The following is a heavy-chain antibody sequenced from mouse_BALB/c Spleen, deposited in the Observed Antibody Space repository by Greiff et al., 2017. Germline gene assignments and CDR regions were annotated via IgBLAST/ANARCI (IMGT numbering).Heavy chain of an antibody. CDR2: ISSDSSTI. CDR1: GFTFSSFG. CDR3: ARITTVDLAY. Sequence: EVKLMESGGGLVQPGGSRKLSCAASGFTFSSFGMHWVRQAPEKGLEWVAYISSDSSTIYYADTVKGRFTISRDNPKNTLFLQMTSLRSEDTAMYYCARITTVDLAYWGQGTLVTVSA. D-gene: IGHD1-1*01. V-gene: IGHV5-17*02. J-gene: IGHJ3*01.